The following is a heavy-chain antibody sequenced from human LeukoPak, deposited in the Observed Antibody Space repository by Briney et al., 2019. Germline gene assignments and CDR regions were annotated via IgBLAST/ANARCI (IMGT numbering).Heavy chain of an antibody. CDR2: INAGNGNT. Sequence: ASVKVSCKASGYTFTSYAMHWVRQAPGQRLEWMGWINAGNGNTKYSQKFQGRVTITRDTSASTAYMELSSLRSEDTAVYYCARAPYCSSTSCYTRAYNWFDLWGQGTLVTVSS. D-gene: IGHD2-2*02. CDR3: ARAPYCSSTSCYTRAYNWFDL. V-gene: IGHV1-3*01. J-gene: IGHJ5*02. CDR1: GYTFTSYA.